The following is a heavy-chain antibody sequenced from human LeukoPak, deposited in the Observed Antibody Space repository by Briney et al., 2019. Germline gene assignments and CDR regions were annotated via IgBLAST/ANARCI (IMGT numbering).Heavy chain of an antibody. V-gene: IGHV4-39*02. Sequence: PSETLSLTCTVSGGSIRSSSYYWAWIRQPPGKGLEWIATGHYSGSTFYNPSLKSRLTLSIDTSKNLFSLQVTSVTAADTAMYYCERGQGAFGGYEWANWFDPWGQGTLVTVSS. J-gene: IGHJ5*02. D-gene: IGHD5-12*01. CDR1: GGSIRSSSYY. CDR3: ERGQGAFGGYEWANWFDP. CDR2: GHYSGST.